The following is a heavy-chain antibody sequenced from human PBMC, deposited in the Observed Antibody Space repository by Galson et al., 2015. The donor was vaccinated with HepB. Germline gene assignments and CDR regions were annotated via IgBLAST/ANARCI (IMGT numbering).Heavy chain of an antibody. D-gene: IGHD3-16*02. J-gene: IGHJ4*02. CDR1: GYTLTELS. CDR2: FDSEDGET. CDR3: ATDLGGGEEAFSIFEYRRRRYNFDY. V-gene: IGHV1-24*01. Sequence: SVKVSCKVSGYTLTELSMHWVRQAPGKGLEWMGGFDSEDGETIYAQKFQGRVTMTEDTSTDTAYMELSSLRSEDTAVYYCATDLGGGEEAFSIFEYRRRRYNFDYWGQGTLVTVSS.